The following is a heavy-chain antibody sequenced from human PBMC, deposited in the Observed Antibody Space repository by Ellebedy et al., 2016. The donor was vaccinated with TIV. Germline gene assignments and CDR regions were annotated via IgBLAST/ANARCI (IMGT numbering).Heavy chain of an antibody. D-gene: IGHD1-7*01. CDR1: GYTFTGYY. Sequence: ASVQVSCXASGYTFTGYYMHWVRQAPGQGLEWMGWINPNSGGTKYEQKFQGRDTMIRETSISTANMELSRMRSDDTAVDYCARGKGGTTDYSWFDPWGQGTLVTVSS. CDR3: ARGKGGTTDYSWFDP. V-gene: IGHV1-2*02. J-gene: IGHJ5*02. CDR2: INPNSGGT.